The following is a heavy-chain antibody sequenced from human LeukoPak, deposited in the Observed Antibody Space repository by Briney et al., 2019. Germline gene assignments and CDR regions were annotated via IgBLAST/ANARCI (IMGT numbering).Heavy chain of an antibody. CDR1: GFTFSSYA. D-gene: IGHD2-15*01. J-gene: IGHJ4*02. Sequence: PGGSLRLSCSASGFTFSSYAMYWVRQAPGKELEYVSAISSNGGSTFYADSVKGRFTISRDNSKNTLSLQMSSLRAEDTALYYCVRDLQGGSASDSYWGQGSLVTVSS. V-gene: IGHV3-64D*06. CDR2: ISSNGGST. CDR3: VRDLQGGSASDSY.